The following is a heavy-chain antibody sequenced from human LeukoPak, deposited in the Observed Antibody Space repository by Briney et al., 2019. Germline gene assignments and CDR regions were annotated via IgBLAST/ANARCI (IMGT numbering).Heavy chain of an antibody. Sequence: GGSLRVSCAASGFTFSSYWMSWVRQAPGKGLEWVANINLHGSEKYYVDSVKGRFTISRDNAKNSLYLQMNSLRAEDTAVYYCARDPNPVWFGELSGHWFDPWGQGTLVTVSS. CDR2: INLHGSEK. CDR1: GFTFSSYW. D-gene: IGHD3-10*01. J-gene: IGHJ5*02. V-gene: IGHV3-7*01. CDR3: ARDPNPVWFGELSGHWFDP.